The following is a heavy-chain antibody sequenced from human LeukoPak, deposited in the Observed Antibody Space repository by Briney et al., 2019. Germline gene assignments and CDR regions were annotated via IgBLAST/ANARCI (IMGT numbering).Heavy chain of an antibody. CDR2: INHSGSS. CDR1: GGSFSGYY. CDR3: ARRDGYKPTPPFDY. Sequence: SETLSLTCAVYGGSFSGYYWSWIRQPPGKGLEWVGEINHSGSSNYNPSLKSRVTISVDTSKNQFSLKLSSVTAADTAVYYCARRDGYKPTPPFDYWGQGTLVTVSS. D-gene: IGHD5-24*01. V-gene: IGHV4-34*01. J-gene: IGHJ4*02.